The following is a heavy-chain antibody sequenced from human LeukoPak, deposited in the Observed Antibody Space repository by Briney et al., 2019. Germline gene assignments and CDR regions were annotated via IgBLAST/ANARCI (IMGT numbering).Heavy chain of an antibody. J-gene: IGHJ6*03. V-gene: IGHV3-48*03. CDR3: ARGGDSYYYYMDV. CDR1: GFTFSSYE. CDR2: ISSSCSTI. D-gene: IGHD4-17*01. Sequence: GGSLRLSCAASGFTFSSYEMNWVRQAPGKGLEWVSYISSSCSTIYYADSVKGRFTISRDNAKNSLYLQMNSLRAEDTAVYYCARGGDSYYYYMDVWGKGTTVTISS.